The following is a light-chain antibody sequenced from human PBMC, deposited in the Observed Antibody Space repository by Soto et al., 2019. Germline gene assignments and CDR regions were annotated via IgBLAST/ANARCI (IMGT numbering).Light chain of an antibody. CDR3: QSYYNILSGPL. CDR1: GSNVGASYD. Sequence: QSVLTQPPSVSGAPGQTITMSCTGSGSNVGASYDVHWYQVLPGAGPRLLIYKNNNRPSGVPDRFSGSKSGTSASLAITGRRAEDEADYYCQSYYNILSGPLFGGGTQLTVL. J-gene: IGLJ3*02. V-gene: IGLV1-40*01. CDR2: KNN.